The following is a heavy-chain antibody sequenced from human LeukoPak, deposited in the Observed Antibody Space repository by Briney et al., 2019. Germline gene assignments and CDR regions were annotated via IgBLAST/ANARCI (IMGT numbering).Heavy chain of an antibody. V-gene: IGHV4-39*07. CDR1: GGSISSSSYY. CDR3: ARGAPPQN. Sequence: SETLSLTCTVSGGSISSSSYYWGWIRQPPGKGLEWIGSVYYTGASYYNPSLKSRVTISIDTSKKHSSLKLTSVTAADTAVYYCARGAPPQNWGQGTLVTVSS. CDR2: VYYTGAS. J-gene: IGHJ4*02.